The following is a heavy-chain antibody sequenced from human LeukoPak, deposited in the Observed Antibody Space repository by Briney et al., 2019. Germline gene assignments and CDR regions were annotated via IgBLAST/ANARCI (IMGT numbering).Heavy chain of an antibody. V-gene: IGHV1-18*01. CDR3: ARHFYGSGTYYHFDY. CDR2: ISPYNGNT. D-gene: IGHD3-10*01. J-gene: IGHJ4*02. Sequence: ASGTVSCKASGYSFASYGVSWVRQAPGQGPEWMGWISPYNGNTNYAQKLQGRATMTTDTSTSTAYMELRSLRSDDTAVYYCARHFYGSGTYYHFDYWGQGTLVTVSS. CDR1: GYSFASYG.